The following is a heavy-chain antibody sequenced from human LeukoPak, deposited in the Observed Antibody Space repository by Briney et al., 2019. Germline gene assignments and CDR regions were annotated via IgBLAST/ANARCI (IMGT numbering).Heavy chain of an antibody. CDR1: GYTFTSYY. CDR3: ARDYLYYDILTGYYHFDY. V-gene: IGHV1-46*01. CDR2: INPSGGST. D-gene: IGHD3-9*01. Sequence: GASVKVSCKASGYTFTSYYMHWVRQAPGQGLEWMGIINPSGGSTSYAQKFQGRVTMTRDMSTSTVYTELSSLRSEDTAVYYCARDYLYYDILTGYYHFDYWGQGTLVTVSS. J-gene: IGHJ4*02.